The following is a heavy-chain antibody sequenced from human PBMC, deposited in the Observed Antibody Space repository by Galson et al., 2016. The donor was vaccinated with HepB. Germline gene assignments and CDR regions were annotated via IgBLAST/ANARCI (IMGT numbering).Heavy chain of an antibody. CDR1: GGSIRSSNW. D-gene: IGHD3-22*01. V-gene: IGHV4-4*02. J-gene: IGHJ6*04. CDR3: ARDRNDSSGFYIGLYYGMDV. Sequence: SETLSLTCAVSGGSIRSSNWWSWVRQTPGKGLEWIGEIYHSGDTDYNPSFNSRVLLSVDKAKNQFSLKMQSVTAADTAVYYCARDRNDSSGFYIGLYYGMDVWGKGTTVIVSS. CDR2: IYHSGDT.